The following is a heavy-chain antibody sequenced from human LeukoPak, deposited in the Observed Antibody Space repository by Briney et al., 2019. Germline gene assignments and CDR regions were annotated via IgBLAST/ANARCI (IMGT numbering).Heavy chain of an antibody. CDR1: GFTFSSYA. CDR3: ASSGYYDY. J-gene: IGHJ4*02. D-gene: IGHD3-22*01. Sequence: GGSLRLSCAASGFTFSSYAMSWVRQAPGKGLEWVSAISGSGAGTYYADSVKGRFTISRDNSKNTVYLQMNSLRAEDTAVYYCASSGYYDYWGQGTLVTVSS. CDR2: ISGSGAGT. V-gene: IGHV3-23*01.